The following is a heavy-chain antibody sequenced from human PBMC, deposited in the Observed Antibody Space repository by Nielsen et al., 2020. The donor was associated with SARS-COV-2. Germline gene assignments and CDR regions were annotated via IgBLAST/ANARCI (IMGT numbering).Heavy chain of an antibody. CDR2: ISGSGGST. Sequence: GGSLRLSCAASGFTFSSYAMSWVRQAPGKGLEWVSAISGSGGSTYYADSVKGRFTISRDNSKSTLYLQMNSLRAEDAAVYYCAKGGVSGWYSLPFDYWGQGTLVTVSS. CDR1: GFTFSSYA. D-gene: IGHD6-19*01. V-gene: IGHV3-23*01. CDR3: AKGGVSGWYSLPFDY. J-gene: IGHJ4*02.